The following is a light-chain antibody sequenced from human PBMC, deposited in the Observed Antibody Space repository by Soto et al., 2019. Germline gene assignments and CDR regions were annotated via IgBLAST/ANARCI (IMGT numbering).Light chain of an antibody. CDR3: CSYAGSSTYV. Sequence: HSVLTKPASGYGFPGQSITISCTGASSDVGRYNLVSWYQQQPGKAPKLMIYEVTKRPSGVSNRFSGSKSDNTASLTISGLQAEDEADYYCCSYAGSSTYVFGTGTKVTVL. J-gene: IGLJ1*01. CDR1: SSDVGRYNL. V-gene: IGLV2-23*02. CDR2: EVT.